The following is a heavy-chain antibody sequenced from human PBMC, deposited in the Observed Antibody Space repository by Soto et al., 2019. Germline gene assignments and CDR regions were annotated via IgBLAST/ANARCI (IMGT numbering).Heavy chain of an antibody. CDR3: ARDTTMVRGCGMDV. D-gene: IGHD3-10*01. V-gene: IGHV1-69*13. CDR2: IIPIFGTA. Sequence: SVKVSCKASGGTFSSYAISWVRQAPGQGLEWMGGIIPIFGTANYAQKFQGRVTITADESTSTAYMELSSLRSEDTAVYYCARDTTMVRGCGMDVWGQGNRVTVSA. J-gene: IGHJ6*01. CDR1: GGTFSSYA.